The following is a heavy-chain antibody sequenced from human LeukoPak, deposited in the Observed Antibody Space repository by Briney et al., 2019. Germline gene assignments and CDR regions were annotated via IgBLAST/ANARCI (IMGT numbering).Heavy chain of an antibody. V-gene: IGHV3-48*03. D-gene: IGHD1-26*01. CDR1: GFTFSSYE. CDR2: ISSTGTTI. CDR3: ARSLVVGATYPYH. J-gene: IGHJ5*02. Sequence: GGSLRLSCAASGFTFSSYEMNWVRQAPGKGLEWVSYISSTGTTIYYADSVKGRFTISRDNAKNSLYLQLNSLRAEDTAVYYCARSLVVGATYPYHWGQGTLVTVSS.